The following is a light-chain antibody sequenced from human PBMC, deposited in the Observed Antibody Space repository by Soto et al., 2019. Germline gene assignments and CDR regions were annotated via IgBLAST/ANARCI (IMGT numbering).Light chain of an antibody. CDR2: KAS. Sequence: DIQMTQSPSTLSASVGDRVTITCRASQSISSWLAWYQQKPGKAPKLLIYKASSLESGVPSRFSGSGSGTDFTLTIRSLQPDDFATYYCQQYKSYPWMFGQGTKVEIK. CDR1: QSISSW. V-gene: IGKV1-5*03. J-gene: IGKJ1*01. CDR3: QQYKSYPWM.